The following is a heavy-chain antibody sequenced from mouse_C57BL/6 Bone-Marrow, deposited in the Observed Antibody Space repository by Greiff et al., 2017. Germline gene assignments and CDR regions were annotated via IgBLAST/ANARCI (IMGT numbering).Heavy chain of an antibody. D-gene: IGHD1-1*02. V-gene: IGHV10-1*01. CDR2: IRSKSNNYAT. Sequence: EVQLVESGGGLVQPKGSLKLSCAASGFSFNTYAMNWVRQAPGKGLEWVARIRSKSNNYATYYADSVKDRFTISRDDSESMLYLQMNNLKTEDTAMYYCVGEGPLWSAWFAYWGQGTLVTVSA. CDR1: GFSFNTYA. CDR3: VGEGPLWSAWFAY. J-gene: IGHJ3*01.